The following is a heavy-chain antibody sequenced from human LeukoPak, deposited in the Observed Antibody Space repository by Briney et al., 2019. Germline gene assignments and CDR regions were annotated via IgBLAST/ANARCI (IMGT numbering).Heavy chain of an antibody. D-gene: IGHD6-19*01. CDR1: GYTFTGYY. J-gene: IGHJ5*02. Sequence: ASVKVSCKASGYTFTGYYMHWVRQAPGQGLEWMGWINPNSGGTNYAQKFQGRVTMTRDTSISTAYMELSRLRSDDTAVYYCAREGTDSSGWCDNWFDPWGQGTLVTVSS. V-gene: IGHV1-2*02. CDR2: INPNSGGT. CDR3: AREGTDSSGWCDNWFDP.